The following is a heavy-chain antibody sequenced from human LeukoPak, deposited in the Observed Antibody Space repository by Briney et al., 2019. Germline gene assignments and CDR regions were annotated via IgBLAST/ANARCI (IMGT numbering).Heavy chain of an antibody. CDR1: GFTFSTYT. D-gene: IGHD5-24*01. CDR2: IRYDGSNK. V-gene: IGHV3-30*02. CDR3: AKDSRDGYIPDY. Sequence: GGSLRLSCAASGFTFSTYTMSWVRQAPGKGLEWVAFIRYDGSNKYYADSVKGRFTISRDNSKNTLYLQMNSLRAEDTAVYYCAKDSRDGYIPDYWGQGTLVTVSS. J-gene: IGHJ4*02.